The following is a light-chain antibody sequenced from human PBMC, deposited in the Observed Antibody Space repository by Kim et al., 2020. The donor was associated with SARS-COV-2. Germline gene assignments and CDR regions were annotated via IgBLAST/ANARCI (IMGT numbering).Light chain of an antibody. J-gene: IGKJ1*01. CDR1: QRVSSS. CDR2: DAA. CDR3: QHRSDWPPAWT. V-gene: IGKV3-11*01. Sequence: PGERAPLACRASQRVSSSLAWYQQKPGQAPRLLIYDAANRATGIPARFSGSGSGTDFTLTISSLDPEDFAVYYCQHRSDWPPAWTFGPGTRVEIK.